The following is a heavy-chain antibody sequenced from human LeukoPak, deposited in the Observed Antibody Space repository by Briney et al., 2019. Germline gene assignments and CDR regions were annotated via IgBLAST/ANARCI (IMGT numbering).Heavy chain of an antibody. CDR3: ARGYNGYYYGMDV. CDR1: GGSFSGHY. J-gene: IGHJ6*02. D-gene: IGHD1-1*01. CDR2: IDHGGST. V-gene: IGHV4-34*01. Sequence: PSETLSLTCAVYGGSFSGHYWSWIRQPPGKGLEWIGEIDHGGSTNYNPSLKSRVTISVDTSKNQFSLKLSSVTAADTAVYYCARGYNGYYYGMDVWGQGTTVTVSS.